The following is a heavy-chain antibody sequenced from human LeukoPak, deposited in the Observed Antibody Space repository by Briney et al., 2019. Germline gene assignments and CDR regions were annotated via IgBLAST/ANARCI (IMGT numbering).Heavy chain of an antibody. V-gene: IGHV3-53*01. J-gene: IGHJ4*02. Sequence: GVSLRLSCAASGFTVSSNYMSWVRQAPGKGLGWVSVIYRGGSTYYADSVKGRFSISRDNSKNMLYLQMNSLRAEDTAVYYCATYGPLTGDDYWGQGTLVTVSS. CDR2: IYRGGST. D-gene: IGHD7-27*01. CDR1: GFTVSSNY. CDR3: ATYGPLTGDDY.